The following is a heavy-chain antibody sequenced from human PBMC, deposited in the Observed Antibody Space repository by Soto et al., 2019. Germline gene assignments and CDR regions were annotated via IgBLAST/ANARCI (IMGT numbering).Heavy chain of an antibody. D-gene: IGHD2-21*01. Sequence: EVQVLESGGGLVQSGGSLRLSCAASGFTFSTYGMSWVRQAPGEGLEWVSAISGSGGSTYYADSVKGRFTISRDNSKNTLYLQINSLRAEDTAVYYCAKDPRSVVERSVYGMDVWGQGTTVTVSS. CDR3: AKDPRSVVERSVYGMDV. CDR2: ISGSGGST. V-gene: IGHV3-23*01. CDR1: GFTFSTYG. J-gene: IGHJ6*02.